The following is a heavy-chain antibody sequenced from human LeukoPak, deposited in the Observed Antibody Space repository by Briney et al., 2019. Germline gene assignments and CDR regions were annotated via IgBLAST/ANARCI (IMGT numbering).Heavy chain of an antibody. D-gene: IGHD4-23*01. CDR3: ARYRYGGNSWALDY. CDR2: IYSGGST. CDR1: GFTVSSDY. J-gene: IGHJ4*02. Sequence: SGGSLRLSCAASGFTVSSDYMSWVRQPSGKGLEWVSVIYSGGSTNYADSVKGRFTISRDNSKNTLHLQMNSLRVEDTAVYYCARYRYGGNSWALDYWGQGTLVTVSS. V-gene: IGHV3-53*01.